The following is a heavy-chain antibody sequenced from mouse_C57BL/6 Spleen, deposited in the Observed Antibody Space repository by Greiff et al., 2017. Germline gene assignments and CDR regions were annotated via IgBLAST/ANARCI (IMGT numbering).Heavy chain of an antibody. J-gene: IGHJ3*01. V-gene: IGHV1-18*01. Sequence: EVQLQQSGPELVKPGASVKIPCKASGYTFTDYNMDWVKQSHGTSLEWIGDINPNNGGTIYNQKFKGKATLTVDKSSSTAYMELRSLTSADTAVYYCATSWERGAYWGQGTLVTVSA. CDR1: GYTFTDYN. D-gene: IGHD4-1*01. CDR3: ATSWERGAY. CDR2: INPNNGGT.